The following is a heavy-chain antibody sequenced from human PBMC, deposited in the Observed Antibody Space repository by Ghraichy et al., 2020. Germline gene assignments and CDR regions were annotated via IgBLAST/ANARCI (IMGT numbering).Heavy chain of an antibody. CDR1: GGSFSGYY. CDR3: ARGGRFKTYYDFWSGYPAGAFDI. V-gene: IGHV4-34*01. Sequence: SETLSLTCAVYGGSFSGYYWSWIRQPPGKGLEWIGEINHSGSTNYNPSLKSRVTISVDTSKNQFSLKLSSVTAADTAVYYCARGGRFKTYYDFWSGYPAGAFDIWGQGTMVTVSS. D-gene: IGHD3-3*01. J-gene: IGHJ3*02. CDR2: INHSGST.